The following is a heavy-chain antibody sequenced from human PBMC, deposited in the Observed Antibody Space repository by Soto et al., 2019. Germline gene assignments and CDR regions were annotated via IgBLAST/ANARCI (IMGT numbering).Heavy chain of an antibody. CDR2: INHSGST. CDR3: ARGRHSTDLIYYYYYGMDV. J-gene: IGHJ6*02. CDR1: GGSLSGYY. V-gene: IGHV4-34*01. D-gene: IGHD3-16*01. Sequence: KPSETLSLTCAVYGGSLSGYYWSWIRQPPGKGLEWIGEINHSGSTNYNPSLKSRVTISVDTSKNQFSLKLSSVTAADTAVYYCARGRHSTDLIYYYYYGMDVWGQGTTVT.